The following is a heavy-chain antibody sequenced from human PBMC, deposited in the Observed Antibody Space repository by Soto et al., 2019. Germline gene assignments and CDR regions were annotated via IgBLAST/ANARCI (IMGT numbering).Heavy chain of an antibody. CDR2: IYYSGST. CDR3: ASTYYDSSGYPYFDY. Sequence: SETLSLTCTVSGGSISSGDYYWSWIRQPPGKGLEWIGYIYYSGSTYYNPSLKSRVTISVDTSKNQFSLKLSSVTAADTAVYYCASTYYDSSGYPYFDYWGQGTLVTVSS. CDR1: GGSISSGDYY. D-gene: IGHD3-22*01. V-gene: IGHV4-30-4*01. J-gene: IGHJ4*02.